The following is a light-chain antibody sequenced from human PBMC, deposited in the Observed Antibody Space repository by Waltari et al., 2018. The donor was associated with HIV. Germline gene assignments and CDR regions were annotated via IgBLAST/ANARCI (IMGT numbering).Light chain of an antibody. V-gene: IGLV3-21*01. J-gene: IGLJ3*02. Sequence: SYVLTQPPSVSVAPGTAATISCDGWHIGSKSVHWYKQHAGQAPVLVIRFNSDRPSGIPDRFSGSNSGNTATLTITRVEVGDEADYYCQVWDSSNHHVVFGGGTELTVL. CDR1: HIGSKS. CDR3: QVWDSSNHHVV. CDR2: FNS.